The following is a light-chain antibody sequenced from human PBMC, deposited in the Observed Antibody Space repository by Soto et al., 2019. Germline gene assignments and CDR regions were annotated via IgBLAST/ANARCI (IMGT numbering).Light chain of an antibody. Sequence: IGMTKKTATLSLSPGERATLSCRASQSLSGKLAWYQHRPGQAPRLLIYDSSTRATGIPARFSGSESGTEFTLTISSLQPEDFAVSHKWPMRFGQGTRLEIK. V-gene: IGKV3-15*01. CDR3: WPMR. CDR2: DSS. J-gene: IGKJ5*01. CDR1: QSLSGK.